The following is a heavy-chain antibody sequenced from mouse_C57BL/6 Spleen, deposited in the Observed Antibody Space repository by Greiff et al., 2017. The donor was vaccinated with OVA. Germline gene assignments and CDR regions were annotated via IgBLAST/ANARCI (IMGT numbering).Heavy chain of an antibody. CDR1: GFSLTSYG. V-gene: IGHV2-6*01. D-gene: IGHD2-4*01. J-gene: IGHJ4*01. CDR2: IWCVGST. CDR3: ARYDYDYAMDY. Sequence: VKLMESGHGLVAPSQSLSNTCTVPGFSLTSYGVDWVRQSPGKGLEWLGVIWCVGSTNYNSALKSRLSISKDNSKSQVFLKMNSLQTDDTAMYYCARYDYDYAMDYWGQGTSVTVSS.